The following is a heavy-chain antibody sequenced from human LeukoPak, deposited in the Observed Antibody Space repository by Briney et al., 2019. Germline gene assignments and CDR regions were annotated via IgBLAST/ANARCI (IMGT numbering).Heavy chain of an antibody. J-gene: IGHJ3*02. Sequence: GGSLRLSCAASGFTFSSYGMHGVRQAPGKGLEWVAVISYDGSNKYYADSVKGRFTISRDNSKNTLYLQMNSLRAEDTAVYYCAKDLSEDAFDIWGQGTMVTVSS. CDR2: ISYDGSNK. CDR1: GFTFSSYG. CDR3: AKDLSEDAFDI. V-gene: IGHV3-30*18.